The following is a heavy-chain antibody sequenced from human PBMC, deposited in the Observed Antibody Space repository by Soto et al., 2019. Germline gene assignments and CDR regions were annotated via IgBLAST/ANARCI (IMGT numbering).Heavy chain of an antibody. J-gene: IGHJ5*01. CDR1: GFTFSRYG. Sequence: EVQLVESGGGLVKPGGSLRLSCAASGFTFSRYGMNWLRQAPGKGLEWVASISSSTSYVYYADSVKGRFSISRDNAKNILYLEMYALRIEDTAVYYCARDPSEGRVGNWFESWGQGTLVTVDS. CDR3: ARDPSEGRVGNWFES. V-gene: IGHV3-21*06. D-gene: IGHD2-2*01. CDR2: ISSSTSYV.